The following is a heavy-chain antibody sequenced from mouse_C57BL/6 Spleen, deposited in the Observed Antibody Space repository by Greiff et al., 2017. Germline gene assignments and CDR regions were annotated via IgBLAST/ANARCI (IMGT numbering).Heavy chain of an antibody. CDR2: INPNNGGT. Sequence: EVQLQQSGPELVKPGASVKIPCKASGYTFTDYNMDWVKQSHGKSLEWIGDINPNNGGTIYNQKFKGKATLTVDKSSSTAYMELRSLTSEDTAVYYCARQDYDYDVRAMDYWGQGTSVTVSS. V-gene: IGHV1-18*01. CDR1: GYTFTDYN. D-gene: IGHD2-4*01. J-gene: IGHJ4*01. CDR3: ARQDYDYDVRAMDY.